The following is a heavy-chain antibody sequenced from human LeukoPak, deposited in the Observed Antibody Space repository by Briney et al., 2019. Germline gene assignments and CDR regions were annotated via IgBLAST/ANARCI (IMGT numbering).Heavy chain of an antibody. D-gene: IGHD6-19*01. J-gene: IGHJ4*02. CDR2: ISSDGGNT. CDR1: GFTFSNDR. CDR3: ARGLYSSLL. V-gene: IGHV3-74*01. Sequence: GGSLRLSCAASGFTFSNDRMHWVRHVPEKGVMWVSRISSDGGNTSYADSVRGRFTISRDNAKNTLYLQMDSLRDEDTAVYYCARGLYSSLLWGQGTLVTVSS.